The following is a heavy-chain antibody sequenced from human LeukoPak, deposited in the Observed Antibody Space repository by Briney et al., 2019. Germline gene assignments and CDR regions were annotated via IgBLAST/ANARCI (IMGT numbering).Heavy chain of an antibody. CDR2: IYHSGST. CDR3: ARDYYGSGKGWFDP. V-gene: IGHV4-30-2*01. J-gene: IGHJ5*02. D-gene: IGHD3-10*01. Sequence: SETLSLTCAVSGGSISSGGYSWSWIRQPPGKGLEWIGYIYHSGSTYYNPSLKSRVTISVDRSKNQFSLKLSSVTAADTAVYYCARDYYGSGKGWFDPWGQGTLVTVSS. CDR1: GGSISSGGYS.